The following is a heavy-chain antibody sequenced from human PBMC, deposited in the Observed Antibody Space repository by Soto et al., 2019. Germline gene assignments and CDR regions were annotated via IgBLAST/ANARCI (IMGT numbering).Heavy chain of an antibody. J-gene: IGHJ6*02. CDR3: ARESSTSIQLRIDFMDV. CDR1: GYTFSNYG. D-gene: IGHD5-18*01. V-gene: IGHV1-18*01. CDR2: ISAYNGDT. Sequence: QVQLVQSGAEVKKPGASVKVSCKTSGYTFSNYGISWVRQAPGQGLEWMGWISAYNGDTNYAQKVPGRVTMTTDTSTTTAYMELRSLRSDDTAVYCCARESSTSIQLRIDFMDVWGQGTTVTVSS.